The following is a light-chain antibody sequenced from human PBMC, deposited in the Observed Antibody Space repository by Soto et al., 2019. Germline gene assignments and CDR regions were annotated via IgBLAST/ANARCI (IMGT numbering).Light chain of an antibody. V-gene: IGLV2-23*01. CDR3: CSYVGASTYV. CDR1: ISDVGSSGP. CDR2: EGS. Sequence: QCLLTHPAFVSGSPGQSITISCSGSISDVGSSGPVSWYQHHPGQVPKLIIYEGSRRPSGVSSRFSGSKTGNTASLTITGLQAEDEANYYCCSYVGASTYVLGTGTKVTVL. J-gene: IGLJ1*01.